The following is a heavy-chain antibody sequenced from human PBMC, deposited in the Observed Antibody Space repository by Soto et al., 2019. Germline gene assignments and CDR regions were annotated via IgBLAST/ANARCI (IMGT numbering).Heavy chain of an antibody. D-gene: IGHD2-15*01. Sequence: GGSLRLSCAASGFTFSSYWMHWVRQAPGKGLVWVSRINSDGSSTSYADSVKGRFTISRDNAKNTLYLQMNSLRAEDTAVYYCAREGYCSGGSCYYFDYWGQGTLVTISS. CDR2: INSDGSST. CDR1: GFTFSSYW. CDR3: AREGYCSGGSCYYFDY. V-gene: IGHV3-74*01. J-gene: IGHJ4*02.